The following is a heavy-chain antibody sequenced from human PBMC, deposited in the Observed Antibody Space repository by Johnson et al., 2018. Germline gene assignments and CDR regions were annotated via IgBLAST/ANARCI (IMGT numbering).Heavy chain of an antibody. V-gene: IGHV3-66*02. Sequence: VQLVQSGGGLVQPGGSLRLSCAASGFTVSSNYMSWVRQAPGKGLEWVSVIYSGGSTYYADSVKGRFTISRDNSKNTLYLQMNSLRAEDTAVYYCARVGGLWSHDAFDIWGQGTMVTVSS. CDR3: ARVGGLWSHDAFDI. D-gene: IGHD5-18*01. CDR1: GFTVSSNY. CDR2: IYSGGST. J-gene: IGHJ3*02.